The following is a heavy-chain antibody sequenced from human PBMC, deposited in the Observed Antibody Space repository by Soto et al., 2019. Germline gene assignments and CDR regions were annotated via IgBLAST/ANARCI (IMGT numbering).Heavy chain of an antibody. V-gene: IGHV5-51*01. CDR3: ARRITIFGVGNYGMDV. CDR2: IYPGDSDT. D-gene: IGHD3-3*01. J-gene: IGHJ6*02. Sequence: PGESLKISCKGSGYSFTSYWIGWVRQMPVKGLEWMGIIYPGDSDTRYSPSFQGQVTISADKSISTAYLQWSSLKASDTAMYYCARRITIFGVGNYGMDVWGQGTTVTVSS. CDR1: GYSFTSYW.